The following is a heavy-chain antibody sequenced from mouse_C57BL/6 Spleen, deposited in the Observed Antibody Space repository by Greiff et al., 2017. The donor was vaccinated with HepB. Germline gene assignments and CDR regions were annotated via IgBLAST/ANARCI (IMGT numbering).Heavy chain of an antibody. CDR2: IDPENGDT. D-gene: IGHD1-1*01. Sequence: EVQGVESGAELVRPGASVKLSCTASGFNIKDDYMHWVKQRPEQGLEWIGWIDPENGDTEYASKFQGKATITADPSSNTAYLQLSSLTSEDTAVYYCTTGYYGSKGFDYWGQGTTLTVSS. V-gene: IGHV14-4*01. J-gene: IGHJ2*01. CDR1: GFNIKDDY. CDR3: TTGYYGSKGFDY.